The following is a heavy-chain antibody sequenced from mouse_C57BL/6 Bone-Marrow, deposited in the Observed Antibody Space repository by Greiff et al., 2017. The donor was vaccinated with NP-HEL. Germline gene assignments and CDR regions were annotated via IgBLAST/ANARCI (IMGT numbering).Heavy chain of an antibody. CDR3: ASAVTFDF. J-gene: IGHJ2*01. Sequence: VQLQQPGAELVRPGSSVKLSCKASGYTFTSYWLDWVKQRPGQGLEWIGNIYPSDSETHYNQKFKDKATLTVDKSSSTAYMQLSSLTSEDSAVYYCASAVTFDFWGHGTTLTVSS. CDR2: IYPSDSET. D-gene: IGHD2-13*01. CDR1: GYTFTSYW. V-gene: IGHV1-61*01.